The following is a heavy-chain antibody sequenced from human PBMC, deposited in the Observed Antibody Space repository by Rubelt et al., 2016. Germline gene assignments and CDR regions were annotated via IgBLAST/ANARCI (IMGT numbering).Heavy chain of an antibody. CDR2: INQDGSEK. CDR1: GFTFSSFR. J-gene: IGHJ4*02. D-gene: IGHD3/OR15-3a*01. CDR3: GRGPGPVDWLPYYFDY. Sequence: QLMESGGGLVQPGGSLRLSCAASGFTFSSFRMTWVRQAPGKGLEWVANINQDGSEKYYVDSVKGRFTISRDNSKNTRYLQMSSLRSGETALYYCGRGPGPVDWLPYYFDYWGQGTLVTVSS. V-gene: IGHV3-7*03.